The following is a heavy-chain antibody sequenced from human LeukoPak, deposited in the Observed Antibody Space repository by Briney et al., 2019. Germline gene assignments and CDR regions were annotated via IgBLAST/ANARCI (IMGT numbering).Heavy chain of an antibody. CDR3: ARVRTEAFDI. CDR2: INHSGST. V-gene: IGHV4-34*01. D-gene: IGHD4-17*01. Sequence: SETLSLTCAVYGGSFSGYYWSWIRQPPGKGLEWIGEINHSGSTNYNPSLKSRVTISVDTSKNQFSLKLSSVTAADTAVYYCARVRTEAFDIWGQGTMVTVSS. J-gene: IGHJ3*02. CDR1: GGSFSGYY.